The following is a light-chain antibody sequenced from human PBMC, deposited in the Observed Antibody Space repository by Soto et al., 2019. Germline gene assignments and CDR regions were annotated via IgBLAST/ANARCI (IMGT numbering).Light chain of an antibody. CDR3: QHYNNWPRT. CDR2: GAS. Sequence: EIVMTQSPATLSVSPGERATLSCRASQSVSSNLAWNQQKPGQAPRLLIYGASTRATGIPARFSGSGSGTDFTLTISSLQSEDFAVYYCQHYNNWPRTFGQGTKVEIK. CDR1: QSVSSN. J-gene: IGKJ1*01. V-gene: IGKV3-15*01.